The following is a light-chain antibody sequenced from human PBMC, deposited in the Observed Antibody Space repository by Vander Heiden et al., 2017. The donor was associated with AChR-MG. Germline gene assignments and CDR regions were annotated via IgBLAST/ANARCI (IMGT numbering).Light chain of an antibody. CDR2: KVS. J-gene: IGKJ1*01. Sequence: HMTQSPSIVSASVGDRVTITCRASEVMRDWLAWYQQKPGNAPKLLISKVSALESGVPSRFSGSRSGTEFTLTISSLQPDDFGLYFCQQYDYYSPWTFGQGTKV. V-gene: IGKV1-5*03. CDR3: QQYDYYSPWT. CDR1: EVMRDW.